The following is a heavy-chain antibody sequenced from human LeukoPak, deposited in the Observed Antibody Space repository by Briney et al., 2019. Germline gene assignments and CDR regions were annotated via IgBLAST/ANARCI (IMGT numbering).Heavy chain of an antibody. J-gene: IGHJ4*02. CDR1: GFTFSSYS. V-gene: IGHV3-48*04. D-gene: IGHD2-2*01. Sequence: PGGSLRLSCAASGFTFSSYSMNWVRQAPGKGLEWVSYISSSSSTIYYADSVKGRFTISRDNAKNSLYLQMNSLRAEDTAVYYCARVGIVVIPAARFDCWGQGTLVTVSS. CDR2: ISSSSSTI. CDR3: ARVGIVVIPAARFDC.